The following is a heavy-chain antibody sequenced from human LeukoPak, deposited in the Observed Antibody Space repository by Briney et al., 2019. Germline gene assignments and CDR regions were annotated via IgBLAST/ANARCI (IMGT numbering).Heavy chain of an antibody. CDR3: ARDRGYSSGWYGPDAFDI. CDR2: ISTSSSI. V-gene: IGHV3-69-1*01. CDR1: GFTFSDYA. J-gene: IGHJ3*02. D-gene: IGHD6-19*01. Sequence: GGSLRLSCAASGFTFSDYAMNWLRQAPGKGLEWLSYISTSSSIYYADSVKGRFTISRDNARNSLYLQMNSLRAEDTAVYYCARDRGYSSGWYGPDAFDIWGQGTMVTVSS.